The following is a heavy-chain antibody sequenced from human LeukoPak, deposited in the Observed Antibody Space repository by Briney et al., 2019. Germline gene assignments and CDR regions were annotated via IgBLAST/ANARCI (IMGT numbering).Heavy chain of an antibody. J-gene: IGHJ3*02. CDR3: ARYIAVAGNDDAFDI. CDR2: IYPGDSDT. Sequence: GESLKISCKGSGYSFTSYWIGWVRQMPGKGLEWMVIIYPGDSDTRYSPSFQGQVTISADKSISTAYLQWSSLKASDTAMYYCARYIAVAGNDDAFDIWGQGTMVTVSS. D-gene: IGHD6-19*01. CDR1: GYSFTSYW. V-gene: IGHV5-51*01.